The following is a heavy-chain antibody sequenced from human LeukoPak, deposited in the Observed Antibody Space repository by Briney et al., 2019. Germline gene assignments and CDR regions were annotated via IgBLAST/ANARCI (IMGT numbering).Heavy chain of an antibody. Sequence: PGGSLRLSCAASGFTFSSYSMNWVRQAPGKGLEWVSYISSSSSTIYYADSVKGRFTISRDDAKNSLYLQMNSLRAEDTAVYYCARDYYYGSGSYSGLWGQGTLVTVSS. CDR2: ISSSSSTI. CDR1: GFTFSSYS. V-gene: IGHV3-48*04. CDR3: ARDYYYGSGSYSGL. J-gene: IGHJ4*02. D-gene: IGHD3-10*01.